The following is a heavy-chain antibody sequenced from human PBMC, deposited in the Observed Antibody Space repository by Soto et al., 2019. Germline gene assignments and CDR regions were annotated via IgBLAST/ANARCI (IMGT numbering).Heavy chain of an antibody. D-gene: IGHD1-7*01. V-gene: IGHV3-64*01. CDR2: ISSNGGTT. CDR1: GFTFSSYD. J-gene: IGHJ4*02. Sequence: EVQLAESGGGMVQPGGSLRLSCVASGFTFSSYDMHWVRQAPGKGLEYVSSISSNGGTTYYGNSVKGGFTISRDNSKNTLYLQMGSLRAEAMAVYYCVRRVSGNYDYWGQGTLVTVSS. CDR3: VRRVSGNYDY.